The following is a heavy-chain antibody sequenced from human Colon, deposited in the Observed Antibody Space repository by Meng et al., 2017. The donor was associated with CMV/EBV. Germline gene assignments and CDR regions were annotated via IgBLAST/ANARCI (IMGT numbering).Heavy chain of an antibody. V-gene: IGHV3-23*01. CDR3: AKTGVAGRPDYYGMDV. J-gene: IGHJ6*02. CDR2: ITSGGST. D-gene: IGHD6-6*01. Sequence: GESLKISCAASGFPFSSYVMTWVRQAPGKGLEWVSTITSGGSTYYADSVKGRFTISSDNSKNTLYLQMNSLRAEDTAVYYCAKTGVAGRPDYYGMDVWGQGTTVTVSS. CDR1: GFPFSSYV.